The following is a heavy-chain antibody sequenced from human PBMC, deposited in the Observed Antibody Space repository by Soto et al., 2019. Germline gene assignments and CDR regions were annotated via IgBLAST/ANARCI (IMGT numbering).Heavy chain of an antibody. J-gene: IGHJ4*02. CDR1: GFTFDDYT. CDR2: INWNSDSI. Sequence: EVQLVESGGGLVQPGRSLRLSCVASGFTFDDYTMHWVRQAPGKGLEWVSGINWNSDSIGYADSVKGRFTISRDNAKNSLYLQMNGLRVEDTALYYCAKDMMGIAFWGQGPQVTVSS. D-gene: IGHD1-26*01. V-gene: IGHV3-9*01. CDR3: AKDMMGIAF.